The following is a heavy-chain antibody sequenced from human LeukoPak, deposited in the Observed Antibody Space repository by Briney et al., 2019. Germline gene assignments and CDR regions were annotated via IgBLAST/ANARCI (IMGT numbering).Heavy chain of an antibody. J-gene: IGHJ4*02. V-gene: IGHV1-46*01. CDR2: INPSGGST. D-gene: IGHD6-19*01. CDR3: ARDVAGYSSGWYFDY. Sequence: ASVKVSCKASGYTFTSHYMHWVRQAPGQGLEWMGIINPSGGSTSYAQKFQGRVTTTRDTSTSTVYMELSSLRSEDTAVYYCARDVAGYSSGWYFDYWGQGTLVTVSS. CDR1: GYTFTSHY.